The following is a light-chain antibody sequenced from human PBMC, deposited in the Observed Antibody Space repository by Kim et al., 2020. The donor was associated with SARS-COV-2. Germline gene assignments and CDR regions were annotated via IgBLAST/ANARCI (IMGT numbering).Light chain of an antibody. Sequence: QSVLTQPPSASGTPGQRVTISCSGSSSNIGSNYVYWYQQLPGTTPKLVISTDNERPSGVPDRFSGSKSGTSASLAIIGLRSEDEADYYCATWDASLSGVVFGGGTQLTVL. J-gene: IGLJ3*02. CDR2: TDN. V-gene: IGLV1-47*02. CDR1: SSNIGSNY. CDR3: ATWDASLSGVV.